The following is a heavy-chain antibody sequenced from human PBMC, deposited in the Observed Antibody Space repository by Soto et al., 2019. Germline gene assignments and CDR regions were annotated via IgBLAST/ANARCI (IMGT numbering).Heavy chain of an antibody. CDR1: GFTVSSNY. CDR2: IYSDGTT. V-gene: IGHV3-53*01. D-gene: IGHD6-6*01. J-gene: IGHJ4*02. CDR3: AILSN. Sequence: EVQLVEPGGGLIQPGGSLSLSCAASGFTVSSNYMNWVRQAPGKGLAWLSIIYSDGTTYYADSVKGRFTISRDNFKNALYLQMNNLRAEDTAVYYCAILSNWGQGTLVTVSS.